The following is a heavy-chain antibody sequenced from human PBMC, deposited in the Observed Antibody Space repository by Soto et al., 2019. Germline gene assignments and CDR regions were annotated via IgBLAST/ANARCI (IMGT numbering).Heavy chain of an antibody. CDR2: INHTGST. J-gene: IGHJ4*02. D-gene: IGHD3-3*01. V-gene: IGHV4-34*01. CDR3: ARGREIFGAVTPFEY. CDR1: GAPFSGYY. Sequence: SETLSLTCAVYGAPFSGYYWTWIRQPPGKGLEWIGEINHTGSTKYNPSLKSRVTISLDTSKNQFSLCLRSVTAADTAVYYCARGREIFGAVTPFEYWGQGTQVTVSS.